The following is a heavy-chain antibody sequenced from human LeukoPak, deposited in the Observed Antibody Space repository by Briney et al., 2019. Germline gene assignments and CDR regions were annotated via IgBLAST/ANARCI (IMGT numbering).Heavy chain of an antibody. V-gene: IGHV3-21*01. CDR1: GFTFSSYS. CDR2: ISSSGSYI. D-gene: IGHD6-6*01. J-gene: IGHJ4*02. Sequence: PGGSLRLSCAASGFTFSSYSLNWVRQAPGKGLEWVSSISSSGSYIYYADSVKGRFTISRDNAKNSLYLQMNSLRAEDTAVYYCARADDSSSGYFDYWGQGTLVTVSS. CDR3: ARADDSSSGYFDY.